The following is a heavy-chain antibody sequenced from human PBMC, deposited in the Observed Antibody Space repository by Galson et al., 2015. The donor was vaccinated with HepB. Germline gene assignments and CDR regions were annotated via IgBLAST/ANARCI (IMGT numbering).Heavy chain of an antibody. V-gene: IGHV1-58*01. CDR3: AAENPSASSSSSGFDF. D-gene: IGHD6-6*01. CDR2: IVVGSGNT. CDR1: GFTFRDSP. Sequence: SVKVSCKASGFTFRDSPVQWVRQARGQGLEWIGWIVVGSGNTKYAQKFQGTVILTRDKSTRTAYLELSSLRSEDTAVYYCAAENPSASSSSSGFDFWGQGTLVTVSS. J-gene: IGHJ4*02.